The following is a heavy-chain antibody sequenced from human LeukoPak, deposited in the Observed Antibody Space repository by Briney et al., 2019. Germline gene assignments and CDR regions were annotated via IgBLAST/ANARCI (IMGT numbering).Heavy chain of an antibody. CDR3: ARLPYYDILTGYYYYYGVDV. D-gene: IGHD3-9*01. J-gene: IGHJ6*02. V-gene: IGHV4-59*08. CDR2: IYYSGST. Sequence: SETLSLTCTISGGSISSYYWGWIRQPPGKGLEWIGYIYYSGSTNYNPSLKSRVTISVDTSKNQFSLKLSSVTAADTAVYYCARLPYYDILTGYYYYYGVDVWGQGTTVTVSS. CDR1: GGSISSYY.